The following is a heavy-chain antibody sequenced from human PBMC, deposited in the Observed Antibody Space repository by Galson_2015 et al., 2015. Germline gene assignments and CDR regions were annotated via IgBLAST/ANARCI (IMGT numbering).Heavy chain of an antibody. Sequence: SLRLSCAASGFTFSSYAMHWVRQAPGKGLEWVAVISYDGSNKYYADSVKGRFTISRDNSKNTLYLQMNSLRAEDTAVYYCARGPPVELWHWYYGMDVWGQGTTVTVSS. J-gene: IGHJ6*02. CDR2: ISYDGSNK. CDR3: ARGPPVELWHWYYGMDV. D-gene: IGHD5-18*01. CDR1: GFTFSSYA. V-gene: IGHV3-30-3*01.